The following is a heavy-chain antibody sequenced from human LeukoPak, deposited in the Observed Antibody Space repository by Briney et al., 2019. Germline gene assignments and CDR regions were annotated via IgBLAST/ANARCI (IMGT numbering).Heavy chain of an antibody. CDR1: GDSVSSNSAA. D-gene: IGHD3-10*01. CDR2: TYYRSKWYN. J-gene: IGHJ6*03. Sequence: SQTLSLTCAISGDSVSSNSAAWNWIRQSPSRGLEWLGRTYYRSKWYNDYAVSVKSRITINPDTSKNQFSLKLSSVTAADTAVYYCARGRRYGSGSYAYYYYYYMDVWGKGTTVTVSS. V-gene: IGHV6-1*01. CDR3: ARGRRYGSGSYAYYYYYYMDV.